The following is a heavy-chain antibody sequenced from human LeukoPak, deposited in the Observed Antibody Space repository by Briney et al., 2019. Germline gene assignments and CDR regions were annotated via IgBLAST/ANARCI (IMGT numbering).Heavy chain of an antibody. CDR1: GFTFSNYA. J-gene: IGHJ4*02. D-gene: IGHD6-25*01. CDR2: ISGSGAST. CDR3: APGLRGSASSLDD. Sequence: PGGSLRLSCAASGFTFSNYAMSWVRQAPGKGLEWVSLISGSGASTYYPDSVKGRFTVSRDNSKNTLSLQMNSLRAEDTAVYYCAPGLRGSASSLDDWGQGTLVTVSS. V-gene: IGHV3-23*01.